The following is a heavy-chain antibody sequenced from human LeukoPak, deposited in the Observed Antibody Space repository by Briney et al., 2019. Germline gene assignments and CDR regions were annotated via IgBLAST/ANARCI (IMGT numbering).Heavy chain of an antibody. V-gene: IGHV1-2*02. J-gene: IGHJ5*02. CDR3: ARDPALYYDILTGYYSWFDP. D-gene: IGHD3-9*01. CDR2: INPNSGGT. CDR1: GYTFTGYY. Sequence: ASVKVSCKASGYTFTGYYMHWVRQAPGQGLEWMGWINPNSGGTNYAQKFQGRVTMTRDTSISTAYMELSRLRSDDTAVYYCARDPALYYDILTGYYSWFDPWGQGTLVTVSS.